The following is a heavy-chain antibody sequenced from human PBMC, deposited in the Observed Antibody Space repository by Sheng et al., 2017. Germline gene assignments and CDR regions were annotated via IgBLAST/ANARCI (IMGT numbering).Heavy chain of an antibody. V-gene: IGHV3-43*01. CDR2: ISWDGGST. D-gene: IGHD3-16*01. Sequence: EVQLVESGGVVVQPGGSLRLSCAASGFTFDDYTMHWVRQAPGKGLEWVSLISWDGGSTYYADSVKGRFTISRDNSKNSLYLQMNSLRTEDTALYYCAKDRGEYYMDVVGPRDHGHRLL. CDR3: AKDRGEYYMDV. CDR1: GFTFDDYT. J-gene: IGHJ6*03.